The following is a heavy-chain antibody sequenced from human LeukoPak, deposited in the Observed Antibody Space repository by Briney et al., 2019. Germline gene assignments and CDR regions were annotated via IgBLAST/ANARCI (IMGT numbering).Heavy chain of an antibody. D-gene: IGHD3-16*02. CDR2: ISSSSYI. CDR1: GFSVSNNY. Sequence: GGSLRLSCLVSGFSVSNNYVSWVHQAPGKGLEWVSSISSSSYIYYADSVKGRFTISRDNAKNSLYLQMNSLGAEDTAVYYCARVGDYVWGSYRYGYFDYWGQGTLVTVSS. V-gene: IGHV3-69-1*01. CDR3: ARVGDYVWGSYRYGYFDY. J-gene: IGHJ4*02.